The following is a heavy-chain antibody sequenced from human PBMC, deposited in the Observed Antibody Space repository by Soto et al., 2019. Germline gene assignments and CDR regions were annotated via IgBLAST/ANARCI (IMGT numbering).Heavy chain of an antibody. Sequence: PSETLSLTCSVYVGSFSGYYWSWIRQPPRKGLEWIGEINHSGSTSYNPSLKSRVTISVETSKNQFSLKLSSVTAADTAVYYCARVMTKFGRDYWGQGTLVTVSS. CDR2: INHSGST. CDR1: VGSFSGYY. J-gene: IGHJ4*02. D-gene: IGHD3-16*01. CDR3: ARVMTKFGRDY. V-gene: IGHV4-34*01.